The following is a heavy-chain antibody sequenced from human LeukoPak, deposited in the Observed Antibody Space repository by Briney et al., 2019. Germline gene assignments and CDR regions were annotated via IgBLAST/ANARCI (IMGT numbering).Heavy chain of an antibody. CDR3: ARGHVPGSGRHWEY. CDR1: GFTFRSHW. D-gene: IGHD3-10*01. J-gene: IGHJ4*02. V-gene: IGHV3-74*01. CDR2: IINDGSTT. Sequence: PGGSLRLSCAASGFTFRSHWMHWVRHAPGKGLVWVSRIINDGSTTNYADSVKGRFTISRDNVKNTLYLQMNSLRAEDTAVYYCARGHVPGSGRHWEYWGQGALVTVSS.